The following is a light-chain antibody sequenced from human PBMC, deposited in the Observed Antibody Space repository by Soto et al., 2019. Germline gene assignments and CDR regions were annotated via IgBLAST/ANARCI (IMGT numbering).Light chain of an antibody. CDR3: QQYNKWTWS. CDR2: GAA. Sequence: IVMTQSPATLSVSPGDRVTLSCRASRSVNTNLAWYQHKPGQAPRLLIYGAATGATGIPARFSAAGSGTEFTLTISGLQSEDFAVYYCQQYNKWTWSFGQGTKVDIK. V-gene: IGKV3-15*01. CDR1: RSVNTN. J-gene: IGKJ1*01.